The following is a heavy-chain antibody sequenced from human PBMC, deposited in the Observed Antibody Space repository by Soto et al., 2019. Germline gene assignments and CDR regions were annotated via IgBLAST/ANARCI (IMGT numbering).Heavy chain of an antibody. CDR3: ARGVSGRVRGVIRRLYYFDY. J-gene: IGHJ4*02. V-gene: IGHV1-46*01. D-gene: IGHD3-10*01. CDR2: INPSGGST. Sequence: ASVKVSCKASGYTFTSYYMHWVRQAPGQGLEWMGIINPSGGSTSYAQKFQGRVTMTRNTSISTAYMELSSLRSEDTAVYYCARGVSGRVRGVIRRLYYFDYWGQGTLVTVSS. CDR1: GYTFTSYY.